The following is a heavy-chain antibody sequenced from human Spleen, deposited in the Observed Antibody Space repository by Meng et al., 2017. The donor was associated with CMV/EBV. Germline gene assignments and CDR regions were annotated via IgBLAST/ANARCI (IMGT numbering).Heavy chain of an antibody. D-gene: IGHD6-13*01. Sequence: SGGSISSGDYDWSWIRQPPGKGLEWIGYIYYSGSAYYNPSLKSRVTISVDTSKNQFSLKLNFVTAADTAVYYCARDPRIATEDWFDPWGQGTLVTVSS. CDR3: ARDPRIATEDWFDP. CDR1: GGSISSGDYD. V-gene: IGHV4-30-4*08. CDR2: IYYSGSA. J-gene: IGHJ5*02.